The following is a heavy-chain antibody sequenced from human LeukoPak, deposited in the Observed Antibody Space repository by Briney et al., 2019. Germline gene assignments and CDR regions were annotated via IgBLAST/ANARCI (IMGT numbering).Heavy chain of an antibody. CDR2: VYYSGST. CDR3: ARHKGGVTVPGPPDYYYGMDV. D-gene: IGHD6-19*01. Sequence: SETLSLTCTVSDASLSSYYWSWIRQPPGKGLEWIGYVYYSGSTNYNPSLKSRVTISVDTSKNQFSLKLSSVTAADTAAYYCARHKGGVTVPGPPDYYYGMDVWGQGTTVTVSS. V-gene: IGHV4-59*08. J-gene: IGHJ6*02. CDR1: DASLSSYY.